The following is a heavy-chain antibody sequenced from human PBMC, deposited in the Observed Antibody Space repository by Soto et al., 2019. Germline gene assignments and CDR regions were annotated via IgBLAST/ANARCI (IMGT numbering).Heavy chain of an antibody. CDR1: GIMSSGYG. CDR3: ATMKRARLDS. CDR2: INPILDST. J-gene: IGHJ4*02. V-gene: IGHV1-69*09. D-gene: IGHD6-25*01. Sequence: EQVVQSGPAMKEPGSSVKVSCRASGIMSSGYGFSWVRQAPGQGLEWVGRINPILDSTHYAQNLQGRVSITVDKSTDTAYLEVTNLRLEDTAIYFCATMKRARLDSWGRGTVVTVSS.